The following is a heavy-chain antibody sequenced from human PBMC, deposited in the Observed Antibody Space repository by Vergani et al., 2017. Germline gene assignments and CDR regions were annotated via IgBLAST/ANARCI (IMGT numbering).Heavy chain of an antibody. J-gene: IGHJ3*02. D-gene: IGHD3-10*01. V-gene: IGHV1-18*01. Sequence: QVQLVQSGAEVKKPGSSVKVSCKASGGTFSSYAISWVRQAPGQGLEWMGWISAYNGNTNYAQKLQGRVTMTTDTSTSTAYMELRSLRSDDTAVYYCAREATTNYYGSGSYYPDAFDIWGQGTMVTVSS. CDR3: AREATTNYYGSGSYYPDAFDI. CDR1: GGTFSSYA. CDR2: ISAYNGNT.